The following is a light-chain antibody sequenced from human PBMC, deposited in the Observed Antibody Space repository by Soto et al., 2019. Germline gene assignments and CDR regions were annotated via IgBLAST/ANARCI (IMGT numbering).Light chain of an antibody. CDR3: QQYGTSPWT. J-gene: IGKJ1*01. CDR1: HSVSSSY. Sequence: EIVLTQSPGTLSLSPAEGATLSCRASHSVSSSYLAWYQQKPGQAPRLLISGPSSRATGIPDRFSGSGSGTDFTLTISRLEPEDFAVYYCQQYGTSPWTFGQGTKVEIK. V-gene: IGKV3-20*01. CDR2: GPS.